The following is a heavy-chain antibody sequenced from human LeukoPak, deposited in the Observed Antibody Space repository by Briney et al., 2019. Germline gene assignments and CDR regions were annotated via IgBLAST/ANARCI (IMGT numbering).Heavy chain of an antibody. CDR3: VRLRRNYDSSGYYYYYHY. V-gene: IGHV3-21*01. CDR2: ISVRSNYI. CDR1: GYTFSSFS. J-gene: IGHJ4*02. D-gene: IGHD3-22*01. Sequence: PGGSLRLSCVASGYTFSSFSINWVRQAPGKGLEWVSSISVRSNYIYYADSVRGRFTISRDDARNSLYLQMDSLRGDDTAVYYCVRLRRNYDSSGYYYYYHYWGQGTLVTVSS.